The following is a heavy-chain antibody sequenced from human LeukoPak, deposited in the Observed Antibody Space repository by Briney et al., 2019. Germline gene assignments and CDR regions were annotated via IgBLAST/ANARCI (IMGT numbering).Heavy chain of an antibody. CDR3: AGGGYDHNTPTYFYYYYGMDV. CDR2: ISSSSSTI. J-gene: IGHJ6*02. D-gene: IGHD5-12*01. Sequence: PGGSLRLSCAASGFTFSSYSMNWVRQAPGKGLEWVSYISSSSSTIYYADSVKGRFTISRDNAKNSLYLQMNSLRAEDTAVYYCAGGGYDHNTPTYFYYYYGMDVWGQGTTVTVSS. V-gene: IGHV3-48*01. CDR1: GFTFSSYS.